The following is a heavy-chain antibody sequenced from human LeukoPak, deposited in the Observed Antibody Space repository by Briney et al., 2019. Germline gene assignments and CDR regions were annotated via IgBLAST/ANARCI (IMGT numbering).Heavy chain of an antibody. Sequence: SETLSLTCTVSGSSISSSSLYWDWIRQPPGKGLEWIGTVYYSGSTYYNPSLKSRVTISVDTSKNQFSLKLSSVTAADTAVYYCARNDSSLGAGAFDIWGQGTMVTVSS. V-gene: IGHV4-39*01. CDR1: GSSISSSSLY. CDR3: ARNDSSLGAGAFDI. CDR2: VYYSGST. J-gene: IGHJ3*02. D-gene: IGHD3-22*01.